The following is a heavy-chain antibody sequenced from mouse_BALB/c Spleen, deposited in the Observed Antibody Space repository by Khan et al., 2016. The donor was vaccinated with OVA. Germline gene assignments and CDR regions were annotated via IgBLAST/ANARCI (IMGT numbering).Heavy chain of an antibody. Sequence: VQLKESGPGLVKPSQSLSLTCTVTGYSITSGYAWNWIRQFPGNKLEWMGYISYSGVTSYTPSPKSRISITRDTSKNQFFLQSNSVTTEDTATYYCARGNYYGYYFDYWGQGTTLTVSS. J-gene: IGHJ2*01. CDR2: ISYSGVT. V-gene: IGHV3-2*02. CDR3: ARGNYYGYYFDY. CDR1: GYSITSGYA. D-gene: IGHD1-1*01.